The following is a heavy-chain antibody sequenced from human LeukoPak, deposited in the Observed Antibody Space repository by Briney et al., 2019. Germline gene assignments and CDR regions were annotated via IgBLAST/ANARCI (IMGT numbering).Heavy chain of an antibody. CDR1: GFTFSSYS. J-gene: IGHJ4*02. CDR3: AREGVYYDSSGSDPFDY. D-gene: IGHD3-22*01. Sequence: GGSLSLSCAASGFTFSSYSMNWVRQAPGKGLEWVSSMSSSSSYIYYADSVKGRFTISRDNAKNSLYLQMNSLRAEDTAVYYCAREGVYYDSSGSDPFDYWGQGTLVTVSS. CDR2: MSSSSSYI. V-gene: IGHV3-21*01.